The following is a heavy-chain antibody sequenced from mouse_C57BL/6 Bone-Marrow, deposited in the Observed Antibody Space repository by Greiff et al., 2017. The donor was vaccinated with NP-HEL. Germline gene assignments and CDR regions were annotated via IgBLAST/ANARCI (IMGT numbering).Heavy chain of an antibody. J-gene: IGHJ2*01. D-gene: IGHD1-1*01. CDR2: IYPRDGST. CDR3: ARYRLASYYGSLDY. CDR1: GYTFTSYD. Sequence: QVQLKESGPELVKPGASVKLSCKASGYTFTSYDINWVKQRPGQGLEWIGWIYPRDGSTKYNEKFKGKATLTVDTSSSTAYMELHSLTSEDSAVYFCARYRLASYYGSLDYWGQGTTLTVSS. V-gene: IGHV1-85*01.